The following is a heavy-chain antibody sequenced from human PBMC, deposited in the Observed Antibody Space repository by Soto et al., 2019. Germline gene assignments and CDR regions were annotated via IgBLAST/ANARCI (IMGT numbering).Heavy chain of an antibody. J-gene: IGHJ4*02. D-gene: IGHD3-3*01. CDR3: ARGGVSTRTFDY. CDR1: GYNFAGYW. V-gene: IGHV5-51*01. Sequence: ESLKISCKGSGYNFAGYWIAWVLQMPGKGLELMGIIYPSDSDTRYRPSFQGQVTISADKSISSAYLQWSSLRASDTAMYYCARGGVSTRTFDYWGQGTPVTVSS. CDR2: IYPSDSDT.